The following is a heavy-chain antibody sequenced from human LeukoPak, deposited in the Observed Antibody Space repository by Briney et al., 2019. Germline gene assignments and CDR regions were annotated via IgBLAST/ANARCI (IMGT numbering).Heavy chain of an antibody. CDR3: AREILSSVGYFDY. J-gene: IGHJ4*02. Sequence: SETLSLTCAVSGGSFSSGDYSWSWIRQPPGKGLEWIGYNYHSGSPYYNPSLKSRVTISIDRSKNQLSLKLNSVTAADTAVYYCAREILSSVGYFDYWGQGILVTVSS. V-gene: IGHV4-30-2*01. D-gene: IGHD2-15*01. CDR1: GGSFSSGDYS. CDR2: NYHSGSP.